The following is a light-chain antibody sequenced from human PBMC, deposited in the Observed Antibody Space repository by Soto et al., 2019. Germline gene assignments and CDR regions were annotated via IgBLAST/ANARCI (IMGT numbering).Light chain of an antibody. V-gene: IGKV1-5*01. J-gene: IGKJ1*01. CDR1: QSLNSW. Sequence: DIQMTQSPSTLSASVGDRVTITCLASQSLNSWLAWYQQKPGKAPKLLIYDASSLESGVPSRFSGSGSGTEFTLTISSLQPDDFATYYCQQYSSYSPAFGQGTKVDIK. CDR2: DAS. CDR3: QQYSSYSPA.